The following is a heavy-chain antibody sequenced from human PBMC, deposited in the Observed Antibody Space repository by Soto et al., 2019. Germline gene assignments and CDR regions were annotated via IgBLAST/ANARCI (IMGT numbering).Heavy chain of an antibody. CDR3: ARTTTTKSRDY. D-gene: IGHD4-17*01. Sequence: EVQLLESGGGLVQPGGSLGLSCAASGFTFSSYDMSWVRQAPGKGLEYVSSISVTGSGTYYADSVKGRFTIPRDNSKNTLYLKMNSLRVEDTAVYYCARTTTTKSRDYWGQGTLVTVSS. J-gene: IGHJ4*02. CDR1: GFTFSSYD. V-gene: IGHV3-23*01. CDR2: ISVTGSGT.